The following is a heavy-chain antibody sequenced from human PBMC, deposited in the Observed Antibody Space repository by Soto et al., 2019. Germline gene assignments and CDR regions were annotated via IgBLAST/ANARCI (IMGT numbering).Heavy chain of an antibody. CDR1: GYTLTELS. V-gene: IGHV1-24*01. J-gene: IGHJ4*02. CDR2: FDPEDGET. CDR3: ATDLPPYYDSSGYYWGLGY. D-gene: IGHD3-22*01. Sequence: ASVKVSCKVSGYTLTELSMHWVRQAPGKGLEWMGGFDPEDGETIYAQKFQGRVTMTEDTSTDTAYMELSSLRSEDTAVYYCATDLPPYYDSSGYYWGLGYWGQGTLVTVSS.